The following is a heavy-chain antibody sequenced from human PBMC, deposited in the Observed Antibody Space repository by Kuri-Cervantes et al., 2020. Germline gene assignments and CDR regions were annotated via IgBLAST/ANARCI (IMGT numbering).Heavy chain of an antibody. V-gene: IGHV1-69*13. D-gene: IGHD3-22*01. CDR2: IIPIFGTA. CDR3: ARGEDPYYDSSGSLLRLQLDY. J-gene: IGHJ4*02. CDR1: GGTFSSYA. Sequence: SVKVSCKASGGTFSSYAISWVRQAPGQGLEWMGGIIPIFGTANYAQKFQGRVTITADESTSTAYMELSSLRSEDTAVYYCARGEDPYYDSSGSLLRLQLDYWGQGTLVTVSS.